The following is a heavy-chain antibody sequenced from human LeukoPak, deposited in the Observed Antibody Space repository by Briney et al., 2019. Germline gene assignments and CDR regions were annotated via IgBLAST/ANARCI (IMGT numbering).Heavy chain of an antibody. V-gene: IGHV3-49*04. CDR1: GFTFGDYA. J-gene: IGHJ4*02. CDR2: IRSKAYGGTT. CDR3: TRDLLYYDSIGYPSGFDY. D-gene: IGHD3-22*01. Sequence: GGSLRLSCTASGFTFGDYAMSWVRQAPGKGLEWVGFIRSKAYGGTTEYAASVKGRFTISRDDSKSIAYLQMNSLKTEDTAVYYCTRDLLYYDSIGYPSGFDYWAREPWSPSPQ.